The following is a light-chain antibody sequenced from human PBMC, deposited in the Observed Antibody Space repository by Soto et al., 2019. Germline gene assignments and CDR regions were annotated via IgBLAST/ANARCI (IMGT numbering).Light chain of an antibody. CDR3: QSYDTSPHVV. CDR2: GNS. V-gene: IGLV1-40*01. CDR1: RSNIGAGYD. Sequence: QSVLTQPPSVSGAPGQRVTISCTGSRSNIGAGYDVHWYQQVPGTAPKLLIYGNSIRPSGVPDRFSGSKSGTSASLAITGLQAEEESDYYCQSYDTSPHVVCGGGTQLTVL. J-gene: IGLJ2*01.